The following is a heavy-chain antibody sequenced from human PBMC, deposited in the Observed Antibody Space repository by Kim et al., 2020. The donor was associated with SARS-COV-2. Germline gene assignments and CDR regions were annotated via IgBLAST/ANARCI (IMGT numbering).Heavy chain of an antibody. CDR2: IYYSGST. D-gene: IGHD6-13*01. Sequence: SDTLSLTCTVSGGSISSGGYYWSWIRQHPGKGLEWIGYIYYSGSTYYNPSLKSRVTISVDTSKNQFSLKLSSVTAADTAVYYCARGHSSSWYIGRPFDYWGQGTLVTVSS. J-gene: IGHJ4*02. V-gene: IGHV4-31*03. CDR1: GGSISSGGYY. CDR3: ARGHSSSWYIGRPFDY.